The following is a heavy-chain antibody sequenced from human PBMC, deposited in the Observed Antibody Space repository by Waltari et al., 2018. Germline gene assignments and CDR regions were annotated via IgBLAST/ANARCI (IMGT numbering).Heavy chain of an antibody. J-gene: IGHJ1*01. Sequence: EVQLLESGGGLEQRGGSLKLSCAACGFSFDNFYRTWVRQAPGKGLEWVSAISTTGATTYYADSVKGRFTISRDNFKNILYLQMNSLRAEDTAVYYCATYGQSPWNDQWGQGTQLTVSS. CDR2: ISTTGATT. CDR1: GFSFDNFY. V-gene: IGHV3-23*01. CDR3: ATYGQSPWNDQ. D-gene: IGHD1-1*01.